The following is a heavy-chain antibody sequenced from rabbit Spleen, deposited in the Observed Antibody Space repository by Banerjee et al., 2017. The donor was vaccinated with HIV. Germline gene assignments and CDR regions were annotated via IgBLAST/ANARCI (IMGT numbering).Heavy chain of an antibody. CDR2: GYPDGIGST. CDR1: GFSFSTSYY. V-gene: IGHV1S45*01. J-gene: IGHJ4*01. D-gene: IGHD2-1*01. Sequence: QEQLEESGGDRVKPEGSLTLTCTASGFSFSTSYYICWIRQAPGKGLEWIGCGYPDGIGSTAYASWAKGRFSISNTSSTTLILPMTSLSAADTATYFCSRGSAAMTMLITGYYLGLWGPRTLVTVS. CDR3: SRGSAAMTMLITGYYLGL.